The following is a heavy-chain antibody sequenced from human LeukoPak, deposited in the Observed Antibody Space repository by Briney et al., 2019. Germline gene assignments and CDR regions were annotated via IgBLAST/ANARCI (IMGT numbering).Heavy chain of an antibody. D-gene: IGHD6-19*01. V-gene: IGHV1-2*02. CDR1: GYTFTGYY. Sequence: ASVKVSCKASGYTFTGYYMHWVRQAPGQGLEWMGWINPNRGGTNYAQKFQGRVTMTRDTSISTAYMELSRLRSDDTAVYYCARDQGYSSGWSPLGYWGQGTLVTVSS. CDR2: INPNRGGT. J-gene: IGHJ4*02. CDR3: ARDQGYSSGWSPLGY.